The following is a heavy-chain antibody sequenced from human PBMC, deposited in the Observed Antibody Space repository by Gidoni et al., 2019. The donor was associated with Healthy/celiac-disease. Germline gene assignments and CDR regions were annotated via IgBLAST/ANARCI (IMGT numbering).Heavy chain of an antibody. CDR3: ARDRRATQTRMDV. J-gene: IGHJ6*02. CDR2: ISSSSSTI. Sequence: EVQLVESWGGLVQPGGSLSLSCAASGFTISRDSMNWVRQAPGKGLECVSYISSSSSTIYYADSVKGRFTISRDNAKNSLYLQMNSLRDEDTAVYYCARDRRATQTRMDVWGQGTTVTVSS. V-gene: IGHV3-48*02. CDR1: GFTISRDS.